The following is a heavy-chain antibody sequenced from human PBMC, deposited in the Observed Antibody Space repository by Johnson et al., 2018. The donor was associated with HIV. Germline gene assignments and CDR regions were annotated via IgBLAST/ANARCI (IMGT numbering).Heavy chain of an antibody. J-gene: IGHJ3*02. Sequence: QVQLVESGGGVVQPGRSLRLSCAASGFTFSSYGMHWVRQAPGKGLEWVAVIWYDGSNKYYADSVKGRFTISRDNSKNTLYLQMDSLGAEDTAMYYCARVQLLADDVFNIWGQGTMVTVSS. D-gene: IGHD3-10*01. CDR2: IWYDGSNK. CDR3: ARVQLLADDVFNI. CDR1: GFTFSSYG. V-gene: IGHV3-33*01.